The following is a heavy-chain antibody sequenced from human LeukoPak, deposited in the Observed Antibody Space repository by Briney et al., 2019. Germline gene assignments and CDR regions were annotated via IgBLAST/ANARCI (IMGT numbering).Heavy chain of an antibody. CDR2: INHSGST. V-gene: IGHV4-34*01. D-gene: IGHD3-9*01. J-gene: IGHJ5*02. Sequence: SETLSLTCAVYGGSFSGYYWSWIRQPPRKGLEWLGEINHSGSTNYNPSLKSRVTISVDTSKNQFSLKLSSVTAADTAVYYCARCRYFDWLLSHNWFDPWGQGTLVTVSS. CDR1: GGSFSGYY. CDR3: ARCRYFDWLLSHNWFDP.